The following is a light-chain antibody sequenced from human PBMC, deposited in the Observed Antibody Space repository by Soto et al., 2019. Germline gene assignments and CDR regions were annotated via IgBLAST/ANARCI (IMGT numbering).Light chain of an antibody. V-gene: IGLV1-44*01. CDR1: SSNIGSNA. CDR3: AAWDDSLKGVV. J-gene: IGLJ2*01. CDR2: RDN. Sequence: QSVLTQPPSASGTPGQRVTISCSGSSSNIGSNAVNWYQQLPGTAPKLLIFRDNQRPSGVPDRFSGSKSGTSASLAISGLQSEDEADYYCAAWDDSLKGVVFGGGTNLTVL.